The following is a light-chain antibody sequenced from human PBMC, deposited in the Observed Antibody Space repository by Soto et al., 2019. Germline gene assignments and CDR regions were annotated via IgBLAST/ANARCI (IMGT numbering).Light chain of an antibody. J-gene: IGKJ5*01. CDR2: GAS. V-gene: IGKV3-20*01. CDR1: QNLSRYF. Sequence: VVTKSASTLSLTPWARASLSCRASQNLSRYFLAWYQHKPGQAPRLLISGASRRATGIPDRFSGAGSGTDFTLTISRLEPEDFALYYCQQHDSLPITFGQGTRLEIK. CDR3: QQHDSLPIT.